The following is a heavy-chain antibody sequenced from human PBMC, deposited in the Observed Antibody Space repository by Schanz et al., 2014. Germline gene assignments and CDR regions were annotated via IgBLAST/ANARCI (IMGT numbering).Heavy chain of an antibody. CDR3: SRDLSSLIQWDV. CDR1: GFTFRSYG. CDR2: ISSSSGTI. J-gene: IGHJ6*04. D-gene: IGHD2-2*01. Sequence: VPLVESGGGVVQPGRSLRLSCAASGFTFRSYGMHWVRQAPEKGLEWVSYISSSSGTIYYADSVKGRFTISRDNAKNLLYLQMNGLRAEDTAVYVCSRDLSSLIQWDVWGKGTTVTVSS. V-gene: IGHV3-48*01.